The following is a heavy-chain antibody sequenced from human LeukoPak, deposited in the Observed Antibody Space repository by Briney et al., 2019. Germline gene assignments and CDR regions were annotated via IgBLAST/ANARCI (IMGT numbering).Heavy chain of an antibody. V-gene: IGHV3-48*01. Sequence: GGSLRLSCEGFGFIFSKYSMIWVRQAPGKGLEWISYISGTSRTTYFADSVKGRFSVSRDNDENLVYLQMNSLRAEDTAVYFCARVSDTRYTYAYSYFFDFWGQGTLVTVST. CDR3: ARVSDTRYTYAYSYFFDF. CDR2: ISGTSRTT. J-gene: IGHJ4*02. D-gene: IGHD3-16*01. CDR1: GFIFSKYS.